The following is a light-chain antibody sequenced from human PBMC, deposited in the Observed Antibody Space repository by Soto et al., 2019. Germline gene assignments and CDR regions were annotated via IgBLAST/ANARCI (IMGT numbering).Light chain of an antibody. CDR3: QHYNSYSEA. Sequence: DIQMTQSPSTLSASVGDRVTITCRASQFISTWLAWYQQKPGKAPNLLIYDASSLQSGVPSRFSGSGSGTEFTLTISSLQPDDFATYYCQHYNSYSEAFGQGTKVDIK. CDR1: QFISTW. V-gene: IGKV1-5*01. CDR2: DAS. J-gene: IGKJ1*01.